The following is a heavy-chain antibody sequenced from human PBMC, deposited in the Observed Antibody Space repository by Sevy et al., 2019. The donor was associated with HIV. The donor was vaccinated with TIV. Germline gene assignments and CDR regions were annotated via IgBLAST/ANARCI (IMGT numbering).Heavy chain of an antibody. Sequence: GGSLRLSCAGSGFTFRSYAIHWVRQAPGRGLEWVAVISYDGNKKYYADSVKGRFTISRDDSKNTLFLQMSSLTTEDTALYYCAGDQGAYNYGPGGYWGQGTLVTVSS. V-gene: IGHV3-30-3*01. CDR2: ISYDGNKK. D-gene: IGHD5-18*01. CDR1: GFTFRSYA. CDR3: AGDQGAYNYGPGGY. J-gene: IGHJ4*02.